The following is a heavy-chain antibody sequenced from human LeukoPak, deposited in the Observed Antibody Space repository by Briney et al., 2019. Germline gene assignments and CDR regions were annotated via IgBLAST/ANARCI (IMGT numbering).Heavy chain of an antibody. V-gene: IGHV3-11*01. CDR3: AGYHWNSGVVY. Sequence: PGGSLRLSCAASGFTFSDYSMSWIRQAPGQGLEGVSYISRSGDTIDYADSVKGRFSISRDNAKNSLYLQMNSLRAEDTAVYYCAGYHWNSGVVYWGQGTLVIVSS. CDR1: GFTFSDYS. CDR2: ISRSGDTI. D-gene: IGHD1-7*01. J-gene: IGHJ4*02.